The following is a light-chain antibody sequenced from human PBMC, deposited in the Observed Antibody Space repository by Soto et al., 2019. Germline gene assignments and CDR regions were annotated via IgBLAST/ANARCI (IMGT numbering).Light chain of an antibody. J-gene: IGLJ1*01. Sequence: QSVLTQPPSASGSPGQSVTISCTGTISDVGGYNYVSWYQQHPGKAPKLMIYEVSKRPSGVPDRFSGSKSGNTASLTVSGLQAEEEADYYCTSYAGSNNFFYVFGTGTKVTVL. CDR1: ISDVGGYNY. CDR3: TSYAGSNNFFYV. V-gene: IGLV2-8*01. CDR2: EVS.